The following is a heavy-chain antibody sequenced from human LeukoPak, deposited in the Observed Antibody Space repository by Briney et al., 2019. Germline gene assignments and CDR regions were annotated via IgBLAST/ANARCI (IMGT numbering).Heavy chain of an antibody. D-gene: IGHD3/OR15-3a*01. V-gene: IGHV4-30-4*08. CDR1: GGSISSGDYY. J-gene: IGHJ4*02. CDR3: ASLMIFGGKVDY. CDR2: VYYSGST. Sequence: SETLSLTCTVSGGSISSGDYYWSWIRQPPGKGLEWIGYVYYSGSTYYNPSLKSRVTISVDTSKNQFSLKLSSVTAADTAVYYCASLMIFGGKVDYWGQGTLVTVSS.